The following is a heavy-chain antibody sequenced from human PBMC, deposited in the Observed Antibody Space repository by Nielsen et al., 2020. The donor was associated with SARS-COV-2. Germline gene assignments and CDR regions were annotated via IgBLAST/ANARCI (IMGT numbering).Heavy chain of an antibody. CDR3: ARRSRLAAAPIYYFDY. V-gene: IGHV3-11*04. CDR1: GFPFSDYY. D-gene: IGHD6-25*01. J-gene: IGHJ4*02. Sequence: GGSLRLSCAASGFPFSDYYMTWIRQAPGKGLECVSYISDSAYTTHYADSVRGRFTISRDNAKSSLYLEMNTLTVDDTAVYYCARRSRLAAAPIYYFDYWGQGILVTVSS. CDR2: ISDSAYTT.